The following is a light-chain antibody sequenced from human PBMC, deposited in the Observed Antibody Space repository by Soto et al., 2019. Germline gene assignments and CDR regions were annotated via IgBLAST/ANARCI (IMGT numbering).Light chain of an antibody. Sequence: EIQMTQSPSSLSASLLDRVTITCRASQSISSYLNWYQQKPGEVPKLLIYSASTLHSGVPSRFTGSGSETDFTLTIRSLQPEDFATYYCQHGYVAPYSFGQGTKVDI. CDR1: QSISSY. CDR2: SAS. J-gene: IGKJ2*03. CDR3: QHGYVAPYS. V-gene: IGKV1-39*01.